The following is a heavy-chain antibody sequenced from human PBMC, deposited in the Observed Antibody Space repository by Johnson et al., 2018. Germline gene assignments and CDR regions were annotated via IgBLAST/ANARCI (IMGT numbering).Heavy chain of an antibody. D-gene: IGHD3-10*01. CDR3: ARAVGRGSGYYYYYMDV. J-gene: IGHJ6*03. Sequence: VQLVESGGGVVQPGRSLRLSCAASGFTFSSYTMHWVRQAPGKGLEYVSAISGNGGSTYYADSVKGRFSISRDNSKNTLYLQMGSLRAEDMAVYYCARAVGRGSGYYYYYMDVWGKGTTVTVSS. CDR2: ISGNGGST. CDR1: GFTFSSYT. V-gene: IGHV3-64*07.